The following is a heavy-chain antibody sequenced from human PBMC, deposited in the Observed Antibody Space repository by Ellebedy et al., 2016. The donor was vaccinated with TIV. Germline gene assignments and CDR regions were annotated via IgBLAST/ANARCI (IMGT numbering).Heavy chain of an antibody. V-gene: IGHV3-23*01. J-gene: IGHJ4*02. CDR1: GFTFSSYS. CDR3: AGGDSSPYYFDY. CDR2: ISGSGGST. Sequence: GESLKISCAASGFTFSSYSMSWVRQAPGKGLEWVSAISGSGGSTYYADSVKGRFTISRDNSKNTLYLQMNSLRAEDTAVYYCAGGDSSPYYFDYWGQGTLVTVSS. D-gene: IGHD3-16*01.